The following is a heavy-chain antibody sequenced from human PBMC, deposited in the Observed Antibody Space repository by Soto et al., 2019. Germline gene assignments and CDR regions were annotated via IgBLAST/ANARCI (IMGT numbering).Heavy chain of an antibody. CDR2: IYNSGNT. CDR1: GGSLSDGSYY. Sequence: SETLSLTCTVSGGSLSDGSYYWSWIRQPPGKGLEWIGHIYNSGNTYNNPSLRSRLTISLDTSKSQFSLNLNSVTAADTAVYYCASGLSGDKVDQWGQGTLVTVSS. D-gene: IGHD2-21*01. V-gene: IGHV4-30-4*01. CDR3: ASGLSGDKVDQ. J-gene: IGHJ4*02.